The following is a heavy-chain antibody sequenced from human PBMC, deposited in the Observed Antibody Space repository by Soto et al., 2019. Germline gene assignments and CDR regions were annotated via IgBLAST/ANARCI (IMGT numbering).Heavy chain of an antibody. CDR3: AAGARGQRFGEGHWFDP. CDR2: IYYSGST. D-gene: IGHD3-10*01. J-gene: IGHJ5*02. CDR1: GGSISSGGYY. V-gene: IGHV4-31*03. Sequence: QVQLQESGPGLVKPSQTLSLTCTVSGGSISSGGYYWSWIRQHPGKGLEWIGYIYYSGSTYYNPSLQRRVTISVVTSKNQLPPKLSSVTAADTAVYYCAAGARGQRFGEGHWFDPWGQGTLVTVSS.